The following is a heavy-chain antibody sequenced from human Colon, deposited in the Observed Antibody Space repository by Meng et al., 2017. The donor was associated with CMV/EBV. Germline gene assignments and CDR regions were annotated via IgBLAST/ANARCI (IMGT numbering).Heavy chain of an antibody. J-gene: IGHJ4*02. Sequence: ASVKVSCKSSGYTFTTYGITWVRQAPGQGLEWMGWSSAQNGNTNYGQKFQGRVTVTTDTSTRTAYMELRSLRSDDTAVYYCARVENYDSSGYYPFDYWGQGTLVTVSS. D-gene: IGHD3-22*01. CDR1: GYTFTTYG. CDR3: ARVENYDSSGYYPFDY. CDR2: SSAQNGNT. V-gene: IGHV1-18*01.